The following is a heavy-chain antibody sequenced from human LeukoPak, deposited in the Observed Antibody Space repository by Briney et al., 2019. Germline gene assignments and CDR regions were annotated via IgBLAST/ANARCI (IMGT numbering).Heavy chain of an antibody. CDR1: GFTVSSNY. J-gene: IGHJ3*02. V-gene: IGHV3-53*01. CDR3: ASPSGDYGDYSDAFDI. Sequence: GGSLRLSCAASGFTVSSNYMSWVRQAPGKGLEWVSVIYSGGSTYYADSVKGRFTISRDNSKNTLYLQMNSLRAEDTAVYYCASPSGDYGDYSDAFDIWGQGTMVTVSS. CDR2: IYSGGST. D-gene: IGHD4-17*01.